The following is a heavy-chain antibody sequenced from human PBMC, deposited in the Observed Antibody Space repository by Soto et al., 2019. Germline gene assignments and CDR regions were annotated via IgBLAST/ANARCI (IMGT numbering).Heavy chain of an antibody. CDR2: IYHSGST. J-gene: IGHJ6*02. D-gene: IGHD3-22*01. Sequence: TLSLTCAVSGGSVSSTNWWTWVRQHPGKRLEWIGEIYHSGSTYYNPSLKSRVTISVDRSKNQFPLKLSSVTAAYTAVYYCAGGGYYHNSGMDVWGQGTTVTVSS. CDR3: AGGGYYHNSGMDV. V-gene: IGHV4-4*02. CDR1: GGSVSSTNW.